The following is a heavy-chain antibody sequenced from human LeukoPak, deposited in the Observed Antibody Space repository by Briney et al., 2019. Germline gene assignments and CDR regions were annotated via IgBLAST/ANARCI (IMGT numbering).Heavy chain of an antibody. CDR2: INPNSGGT. CDR1: GYSFTSHY. J-gene: IGHJ5*02. Sequence: ASVTVSCKASGYSFTSHYMHWVRQAPGQGLEWMGWINPNSGGTNYAQKFQGRVTMTRDTSISTAYMELSRLRSDDTAVYYCAREDSGYDTNWFDPWGQGTLVTVSS. D-gene: IGHD5-12*01. V-gene: IGHV1-2*02. CDR3: AREDSGYDTNWFDP.